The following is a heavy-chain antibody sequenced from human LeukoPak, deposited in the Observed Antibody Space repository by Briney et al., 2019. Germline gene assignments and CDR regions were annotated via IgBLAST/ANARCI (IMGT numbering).Heavy chain of an antibody. V-gene: IGHV3-7*01. D-gene: IGHD6-6*01. CDR2: INGHGSEI. CDR3: ARDRDSSSKVYDY. Sequence: GGSLRLSCAASGFTFSSYWMTWVRQAPGKGLEWVASINGHGSEIHYVDSVKGRFTISRDNAKNTLYLQMNSLRAEDTAVYYCARDRDSSSKVYDYWGQGALVTVSS. CDR1: GFTFSSYW. J-gene: IGHJ4*02.